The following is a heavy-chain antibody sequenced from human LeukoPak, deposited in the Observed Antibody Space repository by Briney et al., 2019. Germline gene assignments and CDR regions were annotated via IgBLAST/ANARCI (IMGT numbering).Heavy chain of an antibody. CDR3: AKDRLSTPTAPRFDP. V-gene: IGHV3-23*01. J-gene: IGHJ5*02. D-gene: IGHD4-23*01. CDR2: ISGSCGSI. CDR1: GFTFSSYA. Sequence: GGSLRLSCAASGFTFSSYAMSWVRQAPGKGLEWVSVISGSCGSISYADSVKGRFTISRDNSKNTLYLQMNSLRAEDTALYYCAKDRLSTPTAPRFDPWGQGTQVTVSS.